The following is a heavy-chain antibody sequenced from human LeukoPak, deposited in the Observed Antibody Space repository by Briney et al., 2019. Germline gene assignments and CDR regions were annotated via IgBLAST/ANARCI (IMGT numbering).Heavy chain of an antibody. V-gene: IGHV4-30-4*08. J-gene: IGHJ4*02. CDR1: GGSISSGDYY. Sequence: SETLSLTCTVSGGSISSGDYYWSWIRQPPGKGLEWIGYIYYSGSTYYNPSLKSRVTISVDTSKNQFSLKLSSVTAADTAVYYCARARKNIAVAGTYYFDYRGQGTLVTVSS. CDR2: IYYSGST. CDR3: ARARKNIAVAGTYYFDY. D-gene: IGHD6-19*01.